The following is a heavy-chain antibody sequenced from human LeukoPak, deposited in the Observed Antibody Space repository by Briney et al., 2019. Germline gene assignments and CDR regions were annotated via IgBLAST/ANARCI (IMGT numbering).Heavy chain of an antibody. CDR3: ARMAERIDY. CDR2: MNPNSGYT. D-gene: IGHD5-24*01. CDR1: RYTFTTYD. J-gene: IGHJ4*02. Sequence: ASVKVSYMDSRYTFTTYDIKWVRQATGQGLEWMGWMNPNSGYTGYAQKFQGTVTITRDTSISTAYMELSSLRSEDTAVYYCARMAERIDYWGQGTLVTVSS. V-gene: IGHV1-8*03.